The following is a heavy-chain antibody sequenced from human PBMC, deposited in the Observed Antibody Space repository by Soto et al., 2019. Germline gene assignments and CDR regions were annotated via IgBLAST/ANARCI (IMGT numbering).Heavy chain of an antibody. J-gene: IGHJ1*01. CDR1: GFTFSSYA. CDR3: ARGGYSSGWSAEYFQH. V-gene: IGHV3-30-3*01. CDR2: ISYDGSNK. D-gene: IGHD6-19*01. Sequence: ESGGGVVQPGRSLRLSCAASGFTFSSYALHWVRQAPGKGLEWVAVISYDGSNKYYADSVKGRFTISRDNSKNTLYLQMNSLRAEDTAVYYCARGGYSSGWSAEYFQHWGQGTLVTVSS.